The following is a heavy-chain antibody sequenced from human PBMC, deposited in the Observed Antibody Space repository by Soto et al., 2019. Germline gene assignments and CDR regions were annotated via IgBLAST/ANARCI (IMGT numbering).Heavy chain of an antibody. J-gene: IGHJ4*02. Sequence: EASLKVSCKASGYTFTSYYMHCVRQAPGQGLEWMGIINPSGGSTRYSPSFQGHVTISADKSISTAYLQWSSLKASDSATYYCARRDMLTGYVYFDYWGQGTQVTVSS. CDR3: ARRDMLTGYVYFDY. CDR1: GYTFTSYY. V-gene: IGHV5-51*01. D-gene: IGHD3-9*01. CDR2: INPSGGST.